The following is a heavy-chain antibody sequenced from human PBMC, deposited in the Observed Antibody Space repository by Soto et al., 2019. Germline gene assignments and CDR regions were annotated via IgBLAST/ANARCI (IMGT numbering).Heavy chain of an antibody. CDR2: ILSNGGTT. V-gene: IGHV3-64D*06. J-gene: IGHJ4*02. D-gene: IGHD2-8*01. CDR1: GFTFRDYG. CDR3: VKDRSLIRADVCYFDY. Sequence: PGGSLRLSCSASGFTFRDYGMHWVRQAPGKGLEFVAAILSNGGTTYYADSVRGRFTISRDNSKNTLYLQMSSLRDDDTAVYYCVKDRSLIRADVCYFDYWGQGTLVTVSS.